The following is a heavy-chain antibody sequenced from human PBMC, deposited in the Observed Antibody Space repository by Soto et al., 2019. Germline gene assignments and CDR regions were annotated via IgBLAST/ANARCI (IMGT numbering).Heavy chain of an antibody. V-gene: IGHV3-73*02. J-gene: IGHJ6*02. Sequence: EVQLVESGGGLVQPGGSLKLSCAASGFTFSGSAIHWVSQASGKGLEWVGRIRDKVNKYATAYAASVTGRFTISRDDSKYMEYLQMNSLNTYDTAVYYYGYDFWSGYYSVGQTSGMDVWGQGTTVNVSS. CDR2: IRDKVNKYAT. CDR1: GFTFSGSA. D-gene: IGHD3-3*01. CDR3: GYDFWSGYYSVGQTSGMDV.